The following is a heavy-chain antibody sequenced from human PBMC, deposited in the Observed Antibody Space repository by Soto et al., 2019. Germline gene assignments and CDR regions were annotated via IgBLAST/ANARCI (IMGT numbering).Heavy chain of an antibody. V-gene: IGHV1-18*01. J-gene: IGHJ4*02. CDR3: ARDLSPYGDYVGFDY. CDR1: GYTFTSYG. D-gene: IGHD4-17*01. Sequence: QIQLVQSGAEVKKPGASVKVSCKASGYTFTSYGISWVRQAPGQGLEWMGWISAYNGNTNYAQKLQGRVTMTTDTSTSTDYMELRSLRSDDTAVYYCARDLSPYGDYVGFDYWGQGTLVTVSS. CDR2: ISAYNGNT.